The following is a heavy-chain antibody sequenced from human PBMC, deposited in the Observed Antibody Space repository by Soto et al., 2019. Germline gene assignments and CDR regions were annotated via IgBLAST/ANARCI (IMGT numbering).Heavy chain of an antibody. D-gene: IGHD3-22*01. CDR1: GGSISSGGYS. CDR3: AKDTYYYSSSGYYVFDS. V-gene: IGHV4-30-2*02. Sequence: SETLSLTCAVSGGSISSGGYSWSWIRQPPGKGLEWIGYIYHSGSTYYNPSLKSRVTISRDNSKDTVYLQMNSLRAEDTAVYYCAKDTYYYSSSGYYVFDSWGQGTLVTVSS. CDR2: IYHSGST. J-gene: IGHJ4*02.